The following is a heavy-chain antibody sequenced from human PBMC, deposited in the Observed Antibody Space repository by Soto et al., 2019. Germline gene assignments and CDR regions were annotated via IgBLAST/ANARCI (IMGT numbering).Heavy chain of an antibody. V-gene: IGHV3-15*01. CDR3: VEGWNDF. CDR2: IKSKNDGGAA. Sequence: EAQVVESGGDLVEPGGSLRLSCVTSGFMFSSAWMSWVRRGPGKGLEWVARIKSKNDGGAADYAAPVNGRFSISRDDSKSTVYLQMNSLRAEDTALYYCVEGWNDFWGQGTLVTVSS. CDR1: GFMFSSAW. D-gene: IGHD1-1*01. J-gene: IGHJ4*02.